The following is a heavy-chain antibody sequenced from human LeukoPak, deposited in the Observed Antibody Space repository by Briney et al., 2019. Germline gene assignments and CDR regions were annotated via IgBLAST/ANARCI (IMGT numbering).Heavy chain of an antibody. CDR2: STSSGNTV. CDR1: GFTFSNYE. CDR3: ARPPGMTAAFDI. J-gene: IGHJ3*02. D-gene: IGHD1-1*01. Sequence: GGSLRLSCVASGFTFSNYEMNWVRQVPGKGLEWISYSTSSGNTVYYADPVKGRFTTSRDNAKNSLYLQMNSLRVEDTAVYYCARPPGMTAAFDIWGRGTMVTVSS. V-gene: IGHV3-48*03.